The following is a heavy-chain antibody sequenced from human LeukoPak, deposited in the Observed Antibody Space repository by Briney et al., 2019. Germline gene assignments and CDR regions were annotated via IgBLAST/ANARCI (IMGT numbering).Heavy chain of an antibody. CDR1: GFTFSHYG. CDR3: ARDGREGYGDYRIDYYYYYMDV. D-gene: IGHD4-17*01. V-gene: IGHV3-23*01. J-gene: IGHJ6*03. Sequence: GGSLRLSCAASGFTFSHYGMNWVRQAPGKGLEWVSGITSRGTTYYAESVKGRFTISRDNSKNTLYLQMNSLRAEDTAVYYCARDGREGYGDYRIDYYYYYMDVWGKGTTVTISS. CDR2: ITSRGTT.